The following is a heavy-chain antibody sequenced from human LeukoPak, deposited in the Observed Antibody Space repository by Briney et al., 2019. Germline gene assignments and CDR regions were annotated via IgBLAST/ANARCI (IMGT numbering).Heavy chain of an antibody. CDR1: GFTFSTYS. CDR2: ISTGSSTI. D-gene: IGHD5-18*01. V-gene: IGHV3-48*02. Sequence: PGGSLILSCAASGFTFSTYSMNWVRQAPGKGLEWVSFISTGSSTIYYADSVKGRFTISRDNAKNSLHLQMNSLRDEDTAVYYCARVAEIQLWLRSAFDYWGQGTLVTVSS. CDR3: ARVAEIQLWLRSAFDY. J-gene: IGHJ4*02.